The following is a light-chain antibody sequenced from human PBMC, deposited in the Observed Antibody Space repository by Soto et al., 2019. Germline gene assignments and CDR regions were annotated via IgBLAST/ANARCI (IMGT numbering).Light chain of an antibody. CDR1: QSVSSY. J-gene: IGKJ4*01. CDR2: DAS. CDR3: QQRSDWPPLT. V-gene: IGKV3-11*01. Sequence: PGERATFSCRASQSVSSYLAWYQQKPGQAPRLLIYDASNRAIGIPARFSGSGSGTDFTLTISSLEPEDFAVYYCQQRSDWPPLTFGGGTKVEIK.